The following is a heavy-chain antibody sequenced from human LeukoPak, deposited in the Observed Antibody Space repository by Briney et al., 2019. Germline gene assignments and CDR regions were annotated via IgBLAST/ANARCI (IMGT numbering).Heavy chain of an antibody. Sequence: QPGGSLRLSCAASGFTFSSYAMTWVRQAPGKGLEWVSAIGGGGGDPYYADSVNGRFTISRDNSKNTMYLQMNSLRVEDTAVYYCAKNGGNSYGTGHFDHWGQGILVTVYS. CDR1: GFTFSSYA. CDR3: AKNGGNSYGTGHFDH. V-gene: IGHV3-23*01. CDR2: IGGGGGDP. D-gene: IGHD5-18*01. J-gene: IGHJ4*02.